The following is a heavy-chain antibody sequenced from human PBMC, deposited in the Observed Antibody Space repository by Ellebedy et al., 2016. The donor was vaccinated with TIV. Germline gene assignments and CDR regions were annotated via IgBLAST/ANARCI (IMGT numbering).Heavy chain of an antibody. CDR3: ARDQGWAYPGSTRVDY. V-gene: IGHV1-18*01. CDR1: GYTFTSYG. Sequence: AASVKVSCKASGYTFTSYGISWVRQAPGQGLEWMGWISAYNGNTNYAQKLQGRVTMTTDTSTSTAYLELRSLRSDDTAVYYCARDQGWAYPGSTRVDYWGQGTLVTVSS. J-gene: IGHJ4*03. D-gene: IGHD3-10*01. CDR2: ISAYNGNT.